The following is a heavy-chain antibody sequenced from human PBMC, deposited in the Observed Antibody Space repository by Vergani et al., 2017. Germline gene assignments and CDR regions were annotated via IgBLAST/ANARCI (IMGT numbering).Heavy chain of an antibody. J-gene: IGHJ5*02. D-gene: IGHD2-2*01. Sequence: QVQLVQSGAEVKKPGSSVKVSCKASGGTFSSYAISWVRQAPGQGLEWMGGIIPICGTANYARKFQGRVTITEDESPSTAYMELSSLRSEDTAVYYCAREGVYCSSTSCYGWFDPWGQGTLVTVSS. V-gene: IGHV1-69*01. CDR2: IIPICGTA. CDR1: GGTFSSYA. CDR3: AREGVYCSSTSCYGWFDP.